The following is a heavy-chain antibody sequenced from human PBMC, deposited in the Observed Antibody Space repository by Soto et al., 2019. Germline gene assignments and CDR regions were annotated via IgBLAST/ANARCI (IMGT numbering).Heavy chain of an antibody. V-gene: IGHV5-10-1*01. CDR2: IYPRDSYV. Sequence: PGESLKISCTGFGYTFTTFWISWVRQMPGKGLEWMGRIYPRDSYVTYSQPFEGHVTIQSDTSISTAYLQWGSLKASDTAMYYCARIYCTTATCDSWFDPWGQGTLVTVSS. CDR1: GYTFTTFW. CDR3: ARIYCTTATCDSWFDP. J-gene: IGHJ5*02. D-gene: IGHD2-2*01.